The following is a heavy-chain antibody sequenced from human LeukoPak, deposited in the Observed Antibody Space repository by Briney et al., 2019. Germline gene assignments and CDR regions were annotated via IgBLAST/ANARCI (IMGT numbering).Heavy chain of an antibody. V-gene: IGHV4-34*01. CDR3: ARTLDSRRYIVRRPYSMDV. CDR2: INHSGST. J-gene: IGHJ6*02. CDR1: GVSFSGYY. Sequence: KPSETLSLTCAVYGVSFSGYYWNWIRQPPGKGLEWIGEINHSGSTTYNRSLKSRVTISLDTSKNQFSLKLSSVTAADTAVYYCARTLDSRRYIVRRPYSMDVWGQGTTVTVSS. D-gene: IGHD3-22*01.